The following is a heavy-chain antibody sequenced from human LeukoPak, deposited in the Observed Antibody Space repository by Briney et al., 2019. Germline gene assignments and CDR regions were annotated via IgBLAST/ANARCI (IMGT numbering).Heavy chain of an antibody. J-gene: IGHJ4*02. CDR3: ARGLSGYASSLGY. D-gene: IGHD6-6*01. CDR2: INSDGSST. Sequence: SGGSPRLSCAASGFTFSSYWMHWVRQAPGKGLVWVSRINSDGSSTSYADSVRGRFSISRDNAKNTLYLQMNSLRAEDTAVYYCARGLSGYASSLGYWGQGTLVTVSA. CDR1: GFTFSSYW. V-gene: IGHV3-74*01.